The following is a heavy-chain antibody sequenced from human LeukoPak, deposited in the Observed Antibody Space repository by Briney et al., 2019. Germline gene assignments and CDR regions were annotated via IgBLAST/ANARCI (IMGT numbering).Heavy chain of an antibody. V-gene: IGHV1-18*01. J-gene: IGHJ4*02. Sequence: ASVKVSCXASGYTFTSYGINWLRQAHGQGLECMGRSSLNNVNKNYIEKLQGRVTMTTDTPTSTTHREQTSPRPANTAVYYCARDQSPLNGGYSEGEVFDCWGQGTLVTVSS. CDR2: SSLNNVNK. D-gene: IGHD5-12*01. CDR3: ARDQSPLNGGYSEGEVFDC. CDR1: GYTFTSYG.